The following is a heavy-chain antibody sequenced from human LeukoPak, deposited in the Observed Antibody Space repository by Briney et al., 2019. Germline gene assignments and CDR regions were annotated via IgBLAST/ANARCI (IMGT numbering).Heavy chain of an antibody. J-gene: IGHJ4*02. Sequence: SETLSLTCIVSGGSISSYYWSWTRQPPGKGLEWIGYIYYSGSTNYNPSLKSRVTISVDTSKNQFSLKLSSVTAADTAVYYCARGLMMAVAGRGEFHYWGQGTLVTVSS. CDR1: GGSISSYY. D-gene: IGHD6-13*01. CDR3: ARGLMMAVAGRGEFHY. V-gene: IGHV4-59*01. CDR2: IYYSGST.